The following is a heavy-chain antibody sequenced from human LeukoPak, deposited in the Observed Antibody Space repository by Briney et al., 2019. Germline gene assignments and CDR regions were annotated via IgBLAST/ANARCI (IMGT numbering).Heavy chain of an antibody. CDR3: ASSYGRSSYGMDV. V-gene: IGHV4-59*10. CDR1: GGSFSGYY. CDR2: IYTSGST. J-gene: IGHJ6*02. D-gene: IGHD2-2*01. Sequence: SETLSLTCAVYGGSFSGYYWSWIRQPAGKGLEWIGRIYTSGSTNYNPSLKSRVTMSVDTSKNQFSLKLSSVTAADTAVYYCASSYGRSSYGMDVWGQGTTVTVSS.